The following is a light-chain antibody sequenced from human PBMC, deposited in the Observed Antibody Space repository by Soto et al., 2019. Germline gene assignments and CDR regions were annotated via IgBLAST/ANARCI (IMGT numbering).Light chain of an antibody. Sequence: IQTAQSPSALSPSRGDTVTVTCRASESVSGWLAWYQQTPGAAPKLLIYDASALPRGAPSRFSGSGSGTNFPLTIASLQPDDFATYYRQQYETFSGTFGPGTKVDIK. J-gene: IGKJ1*01. V-gene: IGKV1-5*01. CDR1: ESVSGW. CDR2: DAS. CDR3: QQYETFSGT.